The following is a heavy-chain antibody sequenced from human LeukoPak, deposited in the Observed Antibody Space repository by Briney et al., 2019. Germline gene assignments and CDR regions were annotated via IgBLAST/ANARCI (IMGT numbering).Heavy chain of an antibody. CDR2: ISGSSDST. Sequence: QSGGSLRLSCAASGFTFSSYAMSWVRQAPGKGLECVSAISGSSDSTYYADSVKGRLTISRDNAKNSLYLQMNSQRAEDTAVYYCARDGRRGYDYGDVDDAFDIWGQGTMVTVSS. J-gene: IGHJ3*02. CDR3: ARDGRRGYDYGDVDDAFDI. V-gene: IGHV3-23*01. CDR1: GFTFSSYA. D-gene: IGHD4-17*01.